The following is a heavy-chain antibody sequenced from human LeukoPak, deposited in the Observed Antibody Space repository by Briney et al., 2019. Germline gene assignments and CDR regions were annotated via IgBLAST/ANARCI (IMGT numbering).Heavy chain of an antibody. CDR2: ISGGDDKT. D-gene: IGHD7-27*01. CDR1: GFTFSSYT. CDR3: ARDLGRLLYRHFDL. V-gene: IGHV3-23*01. Sequence: GGSLRLSCAASGFTFSSYTMTWVRQAPGKGLEWVSCISGGDDKTYYADSVKGRFTISRDDSKTTLYLRMNSLRAEDAAVYYCARDLGRLLYRHFDLWGRGTLVTVSS. J-gene: IGHJ2*01.